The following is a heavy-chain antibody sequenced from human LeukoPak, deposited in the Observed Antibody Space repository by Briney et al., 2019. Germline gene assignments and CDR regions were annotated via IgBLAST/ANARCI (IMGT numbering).Heavy chain of an antibody. CDR2: ISGSGGST. D-gene: IGHD6-6*01. V-gene: IGHV3-23*01. CDR3: AKSTARPGWFDP. Sequence: KPGGSLRLSCAASGFTFSSYAMSWVRQAPGKGLEWVSAISGSGGSTYYADSVKGRFTISRDNSKNTLYLQMNSLRAEDTAVYYCAKSTARPGWFDPWGQGTLVTVSS. CDR1: GFTFSSYA. J-gene: IGHJ5*02.